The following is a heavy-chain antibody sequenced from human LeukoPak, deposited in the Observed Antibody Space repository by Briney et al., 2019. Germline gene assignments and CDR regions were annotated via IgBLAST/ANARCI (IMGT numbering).Heavy chain of an antibody. J-gene: IGHJ4*02. CDR1: GYSISNGYY. Sequence: SEALSLTCTVSGYSISNGYYWDWIRQPPGRGLEWIGNIYRSGSTSYNPSLKSRVTISVDTSKNQFSLKVNSVTAADTAVYYCARRRSSGWFYYWGQGTLVTVSS. CDR3: ARRRSSGWFYY. V-gene: IGHV4-38-2*02. D-gene: IGHD6-19*01. CDR2: IYRSGST.